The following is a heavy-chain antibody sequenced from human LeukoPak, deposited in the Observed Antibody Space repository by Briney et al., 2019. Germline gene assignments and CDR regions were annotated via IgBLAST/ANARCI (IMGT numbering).Heavy chain of an antibody. J-gene: IGHJ4*02. CDR3: TRDMLQFLEWTFDY. CDR2: IRSKAYGGTT. V-gene: IGHV3-49*04. Sequence: GSLRLSCTASGFTFGGYAMSWVRQAPGKGLEWVGFIRSKAYGGTTEYAASVKGRFTISRDDSKSIAYLQMNSLKTEDTAVYYCTRDMLQFLEWTFDYWGQGTLVTVSS. D-gene: IGHD3-3*01. CDR1: GFTFGGYA.